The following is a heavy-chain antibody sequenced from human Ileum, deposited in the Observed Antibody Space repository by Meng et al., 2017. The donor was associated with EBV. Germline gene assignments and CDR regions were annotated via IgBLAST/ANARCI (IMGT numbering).Heavy chain of an antibody. CDR3: ARERGGGDRGIQ. V-gene: IGHV4-61*08. CDR2: MSYTGST. CDR1: NGSVSSYGYY. D-gene: IGHD2-21*02. J-gene: IGHJ4*02. Sequence: LQESGRGLVKPSETLSLSCSVSNGSVSSYGYYWTWIRQPPGKGLEWIGYMSYTGSTNYKSTLKSRVTISVDKSKNQFSLKLSSVTAADTAVYYCARERGGGDRGIQWGQGTLVTVSS.